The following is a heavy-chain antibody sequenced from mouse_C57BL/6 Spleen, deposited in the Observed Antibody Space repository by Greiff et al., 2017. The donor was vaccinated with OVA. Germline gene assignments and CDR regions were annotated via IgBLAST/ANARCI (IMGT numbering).Heavy chain of an antibody. D-gene: IGHD2-2*01. CDR1: GFTFSNYW. J-gene: IGHJ4*01. Sequence: EVKVEESGGGLVQPGGSMKLSCVASGFTFSNYWMNWVRQSPEKGLEWVAQIRLKSDNYATHYAESVKGRFTISRDDSKSSVYLQMSNVRAEDTGIYYCTGGYDVGAMDYWGQGTSVTVSS. CDR3: TGGYDVGAMDY. V-gene: IGHV6-3*01. CDR2: IRLKSDNYAT.